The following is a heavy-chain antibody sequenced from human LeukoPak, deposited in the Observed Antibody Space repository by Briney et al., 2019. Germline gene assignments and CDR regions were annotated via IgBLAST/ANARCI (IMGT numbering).Heavy chain of an antibody. D-gene: IGHD3-10*01. CDR3: AREDGSGRYYYYYYYMDV. CDR2: IYTSGST. J-gene: IGHJ6*03. V-gene: IGHV4-4*07. CDR1: GGSIISYY. Sequence: SETLSLTCTVSGGSIISYYWSWIRQPAGKGLEWIGRIYTSGSTNYNPSLKSRVTISVDTSKNQFSLKLSSVTAADTAVYYCAREDGSGRYYYYYYYMDVWGKGSTVTISS.